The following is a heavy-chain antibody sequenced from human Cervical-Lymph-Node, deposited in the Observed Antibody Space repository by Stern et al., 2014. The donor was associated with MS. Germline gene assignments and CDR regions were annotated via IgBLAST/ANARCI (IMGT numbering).Heavy chain of an antibody. J-gene: IGHJ5*02. CDR1: GFRFSDYY. V-gene: IGHV1-2*02. CDR2: INPKNGDT. D-gene: IGHD5-24*01. Sequence: LGQSGAEVKKPGASVKVSCAASGFRFSDYYIPWVRQAPGQGLEWIGCINPKNGDTHSAQRFQGRVSMTRDTSISTAYMELSSLKSDDAAMYYCGRGIKTFDPWGQGTLVTVSS. CDR3: GRGIKTFDP.